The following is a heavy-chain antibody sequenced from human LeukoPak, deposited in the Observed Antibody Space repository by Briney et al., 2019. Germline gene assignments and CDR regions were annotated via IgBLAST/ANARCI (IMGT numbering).Heavy chain of an antibody. CDR2: INPNSGGT. CDR3: ARVFVDYPFDY. V-gene: IGHV1-2*02. D-gene: IGHD5-12*01. Sequence: ASVKVSCKASGYTFTGYYLHWVRQAPGQGLEWMGWINPNSGGTNYAQKFQGRVTMTRDTSISTAYMELSRRISDDTAVYYCARVFVDYPFDYWGQGTLVTVSS. J-gene: IGHJ4*02. CDR1: GYTFTGYY.